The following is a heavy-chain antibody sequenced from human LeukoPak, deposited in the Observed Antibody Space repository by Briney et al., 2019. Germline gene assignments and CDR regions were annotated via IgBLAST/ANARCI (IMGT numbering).Heavy chain of an antibody. CDR1: GGTFSSYA. D-gene: IGHD1-7*01. J-gene: IGHJ5*02. CDR3: ARGLELSRSWFDP. Sequence: ASVRVSCKASGGTFSSYAISWVRQAPGQGLEWMGGIIPIFGTANYAQKFQGRVTITADESTSTAYMELSSLGSEDTAVYYCARGLELSRSWFDPWGQGTLVTVSS. V-gene: IGHV1-69*01. CDR2: IIPIFGTA.